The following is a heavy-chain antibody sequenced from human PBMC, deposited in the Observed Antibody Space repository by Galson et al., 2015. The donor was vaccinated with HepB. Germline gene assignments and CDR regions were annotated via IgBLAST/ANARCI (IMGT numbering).Heavy chain of an antibody. CDR3: ARGASDPTMIVVAGYYMDV. D-gene: IGHD3-22*01. J-gene: IGHJ6*03. V-gene: IGHV1-69*13. Sequence: SVKVSCKASGGTFSSYAISWVRQAPGQGLEWMGGIIPIFGTANYAQKFQGRVTITADESMSTAYMELSSLRSEDTAVYYCARGASDPTMIVVAGYYMDVWGKGTTVTVSS. CDR2: IIPIFGTA. CDR1: GGTFSSYA.